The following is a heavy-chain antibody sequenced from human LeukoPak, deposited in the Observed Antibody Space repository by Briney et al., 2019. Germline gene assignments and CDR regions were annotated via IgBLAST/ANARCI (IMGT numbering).Heavy chain of an antibody. CDR2: INHSGST. D-gene: IGHD3-10*01. J-gene: IGHJ5*02. Sequence: SETLSLTCAVYGGSFSGYYWSWIRQPPGKGLEWIGEINHSGSTNYNPSLKSRVTISVDTSKNQFSLKLSSVTAADTAVYYCARLRGSDWFDPWGQGTLVTVSS. CDR3: ARLRGSDWFDP. CDR1: GGSFSGYY. V-gene: IGHV4-34*01.